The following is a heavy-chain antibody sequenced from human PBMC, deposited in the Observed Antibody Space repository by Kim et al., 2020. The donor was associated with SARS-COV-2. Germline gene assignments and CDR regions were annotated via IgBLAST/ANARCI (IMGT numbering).Heavy chain of an antibody. J-gene: IGHJ4*02. D-gene: IGHD3-16*01. V-gene: IGHV1-46*01. Sequence: SYEQKFQGRVTMTRDTSTSTVYMELSSLRSEDTAVYYCAREWGSSATIDYWGQGTLVTVSS. CDR3: AREWGSSATIDY.